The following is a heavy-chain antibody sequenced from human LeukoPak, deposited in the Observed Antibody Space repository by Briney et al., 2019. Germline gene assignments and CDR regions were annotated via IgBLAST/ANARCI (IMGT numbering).Heavy chain of an antibody. J-gene: IGHJ4*02. CDR2: ISAYNGNT. CDR1: GYTFTSYY. D-gene: IGHD3-10*01. Sequence: ASVKVSCKASGYTFTSYYMHWVRQAPGQGLEWMGWISAYNGNTNYAQKLQGRVTMTTDTSTSTAYMELRSLRSDDTAVYYCARAVVVRGVIIHYYFDYWGQGTLVTVSS. V-gene: IGHV1-18*04. CDR3: ARAVVVRGVIIHYYFDY.